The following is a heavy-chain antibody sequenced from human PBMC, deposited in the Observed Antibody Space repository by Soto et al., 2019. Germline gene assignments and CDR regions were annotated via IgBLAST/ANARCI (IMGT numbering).Heavy chain of an antibody. CDR3: ARTWIRFGPNDY. CDR1: GFTFSDYY. V-gene: IGHV3-11*04. Sequence: GGSLRLSCAASGFTFSDYYMSWFRQAPGKGLEWVSYISGSGSTIHDADSVKGRFTISRDNAKKSVYLQMNSLRVEDTAIYYCARTWIRFGPNDYWGQGAPVTVSS. CDR2: ISGSGSTI. D-gene: IGHD3-16*01. J-gene: IGHJ4*02.